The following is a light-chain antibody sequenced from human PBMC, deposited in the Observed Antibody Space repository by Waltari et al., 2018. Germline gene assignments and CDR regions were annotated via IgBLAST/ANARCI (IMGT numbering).Light chain of an antibody. V-gene: IGLV1-40*01. CDR1: SPNIGPPYD. CDR2: AGF. Sequence: VLTQPPSVSGAPGQRVTISCTGSSPNIGPPYDVNWYQQLPGTAPKLLIHAGFSRPSGVPDRFSGSRSGASASLAITGLQAEDEGDYYCQSYDTSLGGSYVFGSGTKVTVL. J-gene: IGLJ1*01. CDR3: QSYDTSLGGSYV.